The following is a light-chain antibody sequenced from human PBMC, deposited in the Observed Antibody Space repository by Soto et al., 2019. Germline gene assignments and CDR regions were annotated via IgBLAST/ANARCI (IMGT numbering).Light chain of an antibody. J-gene: IGKJ3*01. CDR2: GAS. V-gene: IGKV3-20*01. CDR3: QQYGSSPRT. CDR1: QSVSSSY. Sequence: EIVLTQSPGPLSLSPGERATLSCRASQSVSSSYLAWYQQKPGQAPRLLIYGASSRATGIPDRFSGSGSGTHSTLTISRLEPEDFVVYYWQQYGSSPRTFGPGTKVYIK.